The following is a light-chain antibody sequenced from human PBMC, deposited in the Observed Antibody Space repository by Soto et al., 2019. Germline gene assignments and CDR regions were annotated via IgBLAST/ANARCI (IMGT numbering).Light chain of an antibody. CDR2: GAS. CDR3: QQYGSSPGT. J-gene: IGKJ1*01. CDR1: QSVSSSY. V-gene: IGKV3-20*01. Sequence: EIVLTQSPGTLSLSPGERATLSCRASQSVSSSYLAWYQQKPGQAPRLLIYGASSRATCIPDRFSGSGSGKDFTLTISRLEPEDFAVYYCQQYGSSPGTFGQGTKVEIK.